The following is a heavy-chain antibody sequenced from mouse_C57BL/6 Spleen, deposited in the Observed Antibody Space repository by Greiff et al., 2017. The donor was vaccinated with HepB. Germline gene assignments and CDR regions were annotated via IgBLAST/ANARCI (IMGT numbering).Heavy chain of an antibody. D-gene: IGHD2-3*01. V-gene: IGHV2-2*01. CDR3: ARNYDGYYPAWFAY. Sequence: QVQLKESGPGLVQPSQSLSITCTVSGFSLTSYGVHWVRQSPGKGLEWLGVIWSGGSTDYNAAFISRLSISKDNSKSQVFFKMNSLQADDTAIYYCARNYDGYYPAWFAYWGQGTLVTVSA. CDR2: IWSGGST. CDR1: GFSLTSYG. J-gene: IGHJ3*01.